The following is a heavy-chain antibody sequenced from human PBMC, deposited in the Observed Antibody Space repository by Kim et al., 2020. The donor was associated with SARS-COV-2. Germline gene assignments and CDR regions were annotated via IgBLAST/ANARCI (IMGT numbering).Heavy chain of an antibody. J-gene: IGHJ5*02. D-gene: IGHD6-13*01. Sequence: SETLSLTCAVYGGSFSGYYWSWIRQPPGKGLEWIGEINHSGSTNYNPSLKSRVTISVDTSKNQFSLKLSSVTAADTAVYYCARGWASSSWQSNWFDPWGQGTLVTVSS. CDR3: ARGWASSSWQSNWFDP. CDR2: INHSGST. V-gene: IGHV4-34*01. CDR1: GGSFSGYY.